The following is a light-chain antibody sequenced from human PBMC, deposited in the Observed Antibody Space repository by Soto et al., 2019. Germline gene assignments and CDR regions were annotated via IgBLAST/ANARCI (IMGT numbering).Light chain of an antibody. J-gene: IGLJ1*01. V-gene: IGLV1-47*01. CDR2: RND. Sequence: QSALTQPPSASGTPGQRVTISCSGSSSKIGNNYVYWYQQLPGTAPKLLIYRNDQRPSGVPDRISGSKSGTSASLAISGLRSEVEPVYYCAAWDASLSALYVFATGTKVPVL. CDR1: SSKIGNNY. CDR3: AAWDASLSALYV.